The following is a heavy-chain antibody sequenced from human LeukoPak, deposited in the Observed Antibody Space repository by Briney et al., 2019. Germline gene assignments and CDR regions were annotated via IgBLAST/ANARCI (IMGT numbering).Heavy chain of an antibody. CDR2: IGGDGSNT. J-gene: IGHJ4*02. D-gene: IGHD4-23*01. Sequence: GGSLRLSCGASGFTFRTYWMHWVRQAPGKGLVWVSRIGGDGSNTNFADSVRGRFAISRDNAKNTLYLQMNSLRAEDTAVYYCARGGRHDYDGRPPDSWGQGTLVTVSS. CDR3: ARGGRHDYDGRPPDS. CDR1: GFTFRTYW. V-gene: IGHV3-74*01.